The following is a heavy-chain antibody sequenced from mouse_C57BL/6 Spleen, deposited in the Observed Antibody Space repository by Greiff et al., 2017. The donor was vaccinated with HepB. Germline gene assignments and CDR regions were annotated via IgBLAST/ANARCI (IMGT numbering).Heavy chain of an antibody. CDR2: ISSGGSYT. J-gene: IGHJ1*03. D-gene: IGHD2-10*01. Sequence: EVHLVESGGDLVKPGGSLKLSCAASGFTFSSYGMSWVRQTPDKRLEWVATISSGGSYTYYPDSVKGRFTISRDNAKHTLYLQMSSLKSEDTAMYYCARHAYYGNYVDWYFDVWGTGTTVTVSS. CDR3: ARHAYYGNYVDWYFDV. CDR1: GFTFSSYG. V-gene: IGHV5-6*01.